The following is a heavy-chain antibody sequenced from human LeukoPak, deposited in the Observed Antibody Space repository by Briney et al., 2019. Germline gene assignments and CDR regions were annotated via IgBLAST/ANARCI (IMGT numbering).Heavy chain of an antibody. J-gene: IGHJ3*02. D-gene: IGHD3-22*01. V-gene: IGHV3-7*01. CDR3: ARWYDSSGYSPDAFDI. CDR1: GFTFSSYW. CDR2: IKQDGSEK. Sequence: GGALLLSCAASGFTFSSYWMSWVRQAPGKGLEWVANIKQDGSEKYYVDSVKGRFTISRDNAKNSLYLQMNSLRAEDTAVYYCARWYDSSGYSPDAFDIWGQGTMVTVSS.